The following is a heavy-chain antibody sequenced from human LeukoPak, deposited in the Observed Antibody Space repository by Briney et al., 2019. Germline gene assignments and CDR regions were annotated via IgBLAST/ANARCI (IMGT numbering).Heavy chain of an antibody. CDR1: GFTFSSYW. CDR2: ISGSGGST. D-gene: IGHD2-2*01. V-gene: IGHV3-23*01. Sequence: GGSLRLSCAASGFTFSSYWMSWVRQAPGKGLEWVSAISGSGGSTYYADSVKGRFTISRDNSKNTLYLQMNSLRAEDTAVYYCARDSVVPAAKRRGGNWFDPWGQGTLVTVSS. J-gene: IGHJ5*02. CDR3: ARDSVVPAAKRRGGNWFDP.